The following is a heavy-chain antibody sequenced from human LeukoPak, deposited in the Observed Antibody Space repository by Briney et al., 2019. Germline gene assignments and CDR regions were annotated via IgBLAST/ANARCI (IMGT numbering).Heavy chain of an antibody. Sequence: SETLSLTCSVSGGSISNYFWTWIRQPPGKGLEWIGYIYSSGSTYYNPSLKSRVTISVDTSKNRFSLKLSSVTAADTAVYYCARLYSSSFPLYWGQGTLVTVSS. V-gene: IGHV4-59*08. CDR3: ARLYSSSFPLY. J-gene: IGHJ4*02. CDR2: IYSSGST. CDR1: GGSISNYF. D-gene: IGHD6-6*01.